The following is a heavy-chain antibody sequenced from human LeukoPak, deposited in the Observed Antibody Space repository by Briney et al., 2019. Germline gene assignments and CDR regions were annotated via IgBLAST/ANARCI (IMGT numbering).Heavy chain of an antibody. V-gene: IGHV4-59*01. J-gene: IGHJ6*03. CDR2: IYYSGST. Sequence: SETLSLTCTVSGASISSYYWSWIRQPPGKGLEWIGYIYYSGSTNYNPSLKSRVTISVDTSNNQFSLKLSSVTAADTAVYYCARVAPASYDYVWGSYRYAFYYYMDVWGKGTTVTVSS. CDR1: GASISSYY. CDR3: ARVAPASYDYVWGSYRYAFYYYMDV. D-gene: IGHD3-16*02.